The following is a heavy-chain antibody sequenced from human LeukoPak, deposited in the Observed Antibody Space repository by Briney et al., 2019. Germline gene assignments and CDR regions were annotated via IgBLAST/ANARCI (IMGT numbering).Heavy chain of an antibody. D-gene: IGHD3-10*01. Sequence: GGSLRLSCAAFGFTFSSYAMSWVRQAPGKGLEWVSAISGSGGSTYYADSVKGRFTISRDNSKNTLYLQMNSLRAEDTAVDYCASTGMVRGAYFDYWGQGTLVTVSS. J-gene: IGHJ4*02. CDR2: ISGSGGST. CDR1: GFTFSSYA. CDR3: ASTGMVRGAYFDY. V-gene: IGHV3-23*01.